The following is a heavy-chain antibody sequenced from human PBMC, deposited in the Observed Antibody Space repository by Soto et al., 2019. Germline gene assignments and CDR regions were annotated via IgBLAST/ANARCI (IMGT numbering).Heavy chain of an antibody. V-gene: IGHV3-30*18. CDR1: GVTFNSYD. D-gene: IGHD4-4*01. CDR3: AKNSVGYSNYDWFDP. Sequence: WGSLRLSCAASGVTFNSYDMHWVRQAPAKGLEWVAVISYDGSNKYYADSVKGRFTISRDNSKNTLYLQMNSLRAEDTAVYYCAKNSVGYSNYDWFDPWGQGTLVTVSS. J-gene: IGHJ5*02. CDR2: ISYDGSNK.